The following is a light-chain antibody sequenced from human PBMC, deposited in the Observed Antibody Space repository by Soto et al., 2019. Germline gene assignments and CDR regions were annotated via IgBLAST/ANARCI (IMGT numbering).Light chain of an antibody. CDR1: STDVGDSNH. CDR3: NSQTTSGIRV. Sequence: QSVLTQPASVSGSPGQSITISCTGTSTDVGDSNHVSWYQHHPGKAPKLIIYEVSYRPSGVSNRFSGSKSAYTASLTISGLQAEDEADYYCNSQTTSGIRVLGTGTKLTVL. V-gene: IGLV2-14*01. J-gene: IGLJ1*01. CDR2: EVS.